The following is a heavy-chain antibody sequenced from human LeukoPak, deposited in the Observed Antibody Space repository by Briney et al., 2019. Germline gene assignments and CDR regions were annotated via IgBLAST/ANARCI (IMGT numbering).Heavy chain of an antibody. V-gene: IGHV1-2*02. Sequence: ASVKVSCKASGYTFTGYYMHWVRQAPGQGLEWMGWINPNSGGTNYAQKFQGRVTMTRDTSISTAYMELSRLRSDDTAVYYCATQYYYDSSGYYFYFDCWGQGTLVTVSS. CDR1: GYTFTGYY. CDR2: INPNSGGT. D-gene: IGHD3-22*01. CDR3: ATQYYYDSSGYYFYFDC. J-gene: IGHJ4*02.